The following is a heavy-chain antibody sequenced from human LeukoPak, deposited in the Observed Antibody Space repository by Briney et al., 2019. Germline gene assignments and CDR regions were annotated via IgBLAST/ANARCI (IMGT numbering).Heavy chain of an antibody. V-gene: IGHV4-30-2*01. CDR1: GGSISSGDYS. J-gene: IGHJ4*02. D-gene: IGHD3-10*01. Sequence: SETLSLTCAVSGGSISSGDYSWSWIQQPPGKGLQWIGYIYQSGNAYYNTSHKSRVTISADESKNQFSLRLNSVTAADTAVYYCARGAMFRGYDYWGQGTLVTVSS. CDR2: IYQSGNA. CDR3: ARGAMFRGYDY.